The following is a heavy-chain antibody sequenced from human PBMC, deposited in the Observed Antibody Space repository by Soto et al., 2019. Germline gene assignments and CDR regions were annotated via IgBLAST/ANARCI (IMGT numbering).Heavy chain of an antibody. CDR1: GFTFRSYV. CDR3: ARWGTTGGLDV. J-gene: IGHJ1*01. V-gene: IGHV3-30*19. Sequence: QVQLVESGVGVVQPGTSLRVSCVGSGFTFRSYVIHWVRQAPGKGLEWVALTSYDGSDKYYGDSVRGRFTISRDNSRDTVDLQMDSLRLEDTALYYCARWGTTGGLDVWGHGTLVSVSS. CDR2: TSYDGSDK. D-gene: IGHD3-16*01.